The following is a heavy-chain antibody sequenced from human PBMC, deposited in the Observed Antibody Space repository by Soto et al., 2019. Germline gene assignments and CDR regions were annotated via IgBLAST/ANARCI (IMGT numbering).Heavy chain of an antibody. V-gene: IGHV3-33*01. D-gene: IGHD3-3*01. Sequence: GGSLRLSCAASGFTFSSYGMHWVRQAPGKGLEWVAVIWYDGSNKYYADSVKGRFTISRDNSKNTLYLQMNSLRAEDTAVYYCARVPFRVTIFGVLDYWGQGTLVTVSS. CDR1: GFTFSSYG. J-gene: IGHJ4*02. CDR3: ARVPFRVTIFGVLDY. CDR2: IWYDGSNK.